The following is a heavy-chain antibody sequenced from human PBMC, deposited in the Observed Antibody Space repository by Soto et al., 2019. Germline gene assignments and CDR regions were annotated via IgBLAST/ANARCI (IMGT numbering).Heavy chain of an antibody. V-gene: IGHV4-59*01. D-gene: IGHD1-1*01. Sequence: XXTLSLTCTVSSASIISYYWSWIRQPPGKRLEXIGYVXYSGSTNYTPXXKSRVNIXXDTYKNQFSLKLSSVTAADTAMYYCARATTPTLWGQGTLVTVS. CDR3: ARATTPTL. CDR2: VXYSGST. CDR1: SASIISYY. J-gene: IGHJ4*02.